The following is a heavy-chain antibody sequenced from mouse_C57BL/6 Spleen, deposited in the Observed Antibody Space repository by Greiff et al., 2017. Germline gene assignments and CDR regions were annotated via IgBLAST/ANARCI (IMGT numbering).Heavy chain of an antibody. V-gene: IGHV14-2*01. CDR2: IDPEDGET. J-gene: IGHJ1*03. CDR1: GFNIKDYY. Sequence: VQLKESGAELVKPGASVKLSCTASGFNIKDYYMHWVKQRTEQGLEWIGRIDPEDGETKYAPKFQGKATITADTSSNTAYLQLSSLTSEDTSVYYCARSQVAKRYFDVWGTGTTVTVSS. D-gene: IGHD1-1*02. CDR3: ARSQVAKRYFDV.